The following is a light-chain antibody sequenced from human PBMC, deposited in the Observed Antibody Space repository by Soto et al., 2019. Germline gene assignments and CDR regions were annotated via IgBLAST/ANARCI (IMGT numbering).Light chain of an antibody. CDR3: QQYGSSWT. CDR2: GAT. J-gene: IGKJ1*01. V-gene: IGKV3-20*01. Sequence: EIVLTQSPGTLSLSPGERATLSCRASQSVSSSYLAWYQQKPGQAPRLLIYGATSRATGIPDRFSGSGFGTDFTITISRLEPEAFAVYYCQQYGSSWTFGQGTKVEIK. CDR1: QSVSSSY.